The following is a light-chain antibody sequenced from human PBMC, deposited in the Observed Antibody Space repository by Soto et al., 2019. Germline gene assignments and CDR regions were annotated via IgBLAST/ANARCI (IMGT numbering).Light chain of an antibody. CDR3: QQYNSWPLT. Sequence: ETVKTQSPATLSVSPGERATLSCRASQSVSSNLAWYQQKPGQPPRLLIYDISTRATGIPTRFSGSGSGTEFTLTISSLQSEDFAVYYCQQYNSWPLTFGGGTKVEIK. CDR2: DIS. V-gene: IGKV3D-15*01. CDR1: QSVSSN. J-gene: IGKJ4*01.